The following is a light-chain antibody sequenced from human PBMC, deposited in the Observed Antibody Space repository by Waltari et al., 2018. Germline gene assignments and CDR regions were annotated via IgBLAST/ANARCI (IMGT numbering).Light chain of an antibody. CDR3: QEANSFPLT. CDR2: AAS. V-gene: IGKV1-12*01. J-gene: IGKJ4*01. CDR1: QGIRSW. Sequence: DIQMTQSPPSVSASVGDRVTITCRASQGIRSWLSWYQQKPGKAPKLLIYAASNLQSGVPSRFSGSDSGTEFTLTLSSLQPEDVATYYCQEANSFPLTFGGGTKVEI.